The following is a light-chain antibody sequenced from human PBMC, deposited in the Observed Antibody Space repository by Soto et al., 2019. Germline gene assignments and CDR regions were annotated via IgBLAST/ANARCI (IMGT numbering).Light chain of an antibody. J-gene: IGKJ1*01. V-gene: IGKV3-20*01. Sequence: ETVLKQSPDIMYLSPGERATLSCRASRTVGRSYLAWYQQKPGQAPRLLIFGTSTRATGIPDRFSGGGSGTDFTLTISRLDPEDYAVYFCQQYDTIPPWTFGQGTKVDIK. CDR3: QQYDTIPPWT. CDR2: GTS. CDR1: RTVGRSY.